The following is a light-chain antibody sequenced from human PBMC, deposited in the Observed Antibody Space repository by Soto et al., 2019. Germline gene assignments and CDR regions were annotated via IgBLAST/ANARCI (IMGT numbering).Light chain of an antibody. CDR2: EAT. J-gene: IGLJ3*02. CDR3: CSQAGDTMWV. V-gene: IGLV2-23*01. CDR1: SSDVVSYNL. Sequence: QSALTQPASVSGSPGQSITISCTGTSSDVVSYNLVSWYQQHPGKVPKLMIYEATKRPSGVFDRFSGSKSGNTASLTISGLQAEDDADYYCCSQAGDTMWVLGGGTKLTVL.